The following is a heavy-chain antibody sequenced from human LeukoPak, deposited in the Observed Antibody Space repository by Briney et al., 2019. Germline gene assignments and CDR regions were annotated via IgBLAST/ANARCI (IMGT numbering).Heavy chain of an antibody. J-gene: IGHJ4*02. CDR1: GFTFSDYS. Sequence: GGSLRLSCAASGFTFSDYSMNWVRQAPGKGLEWVSSVDTSGSYIYNADSVKGRFTISRDNAKNSLFLQMNSLRAEDTAVYYCARAHNWKYGSFDFWGQGTLVTVSS. CDR3: ARAHNWKYGSFDF. D-gene: IGHD1-7*01. CDR2: VDTSGSYI. V-gene: IGHV3-21*01.